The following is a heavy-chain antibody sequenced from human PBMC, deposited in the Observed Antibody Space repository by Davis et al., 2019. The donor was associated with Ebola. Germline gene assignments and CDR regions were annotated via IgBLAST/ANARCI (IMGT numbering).Heavy chain of an antibody. CDR2: ISAYNGNT. Sequence: ASVKVSCKASGYTFTGYYMHWVRQAPGQGLEWMGWISAYNGNTNYAQKLQGRVTMTTDTSTSTAYMELRSLRSDDTAVYYCARESIAGYFDYWGQGTLVTVSS. CDR3: ARESIAGYFDY. J-gene: IGHJ4*02. V-gene: IGHV1-18*04. D-gene: IGHD2/OR15-2a*01. CDR1: GYTFTGYY.